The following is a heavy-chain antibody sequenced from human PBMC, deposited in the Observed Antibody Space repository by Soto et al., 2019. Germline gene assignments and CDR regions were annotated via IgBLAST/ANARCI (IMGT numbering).Heavy chain of an antibody. CDR2: IIPISGAA. CDR3: ARDMTRTVVPYFDF. V-gene: IGHV1-69*06. CDR1: GGTFSNYV. D-gene: IGHD1-7*01. Sequence: SVKVSCRASGGTFSNYVVNWVRQAPGQGLEWMGRIIPISGAANYAQKFQGRVTITADKSTSTSYMELSSLRSEDTAVYYCARDMTRTVVPYFDFWGQGTLVTVSS. J-gene: IGHJ4*02.